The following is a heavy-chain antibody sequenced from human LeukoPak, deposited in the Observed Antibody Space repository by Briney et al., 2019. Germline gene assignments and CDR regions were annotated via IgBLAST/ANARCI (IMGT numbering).Heavy chain of an antibody. Sequence: MSSETLSLTCSVSGASVSTYDWSWIRQPPGEGLEWIGYIDDNGSADYNPSLNGRVTISVDRSRNRLSLRLSSVTAADTAVYYCARMGDTSFFYNIYMDVWGKRTTVIVSS. V-gene: IGHV4-59*02. J-gene: IGHJ6*03. CDR3: ARMGDTSFFYNIYMDV. CDR2: IDDNGSA. CDR1: GASVSTYD. D-gene: IGHD3-16*01.